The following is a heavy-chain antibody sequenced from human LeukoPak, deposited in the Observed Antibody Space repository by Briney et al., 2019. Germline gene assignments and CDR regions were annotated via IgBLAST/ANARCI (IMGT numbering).Heavy chain of an antibody. CDR1: GFTFRSYW. D-gene: IGHD3-10*01. J-gene: IGHJ4*02. CDR2: IKEDGSEK. CDR3: AKEDYYAPLDY. V-gene: IGHV3-7*03. Sequence: GGSLRLSCAASGFTFRSYWMSWVRQAPGKGLEWVANIKEDGSEKYYVDSVKGRFTISRDNSKNTLYLQMNSLRAEDTAVYYCAKEDYYAPLDYWGQGTLVTVSS.